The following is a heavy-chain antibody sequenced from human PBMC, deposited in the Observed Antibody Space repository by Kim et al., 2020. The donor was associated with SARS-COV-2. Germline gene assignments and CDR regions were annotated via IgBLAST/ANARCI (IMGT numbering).Heavy chain of an antibody. CDR3: AKWADVGYCSSTSCYYVDPYFDY. D-gene: IGHD2-2*01. V-gene: IGHV3-9*01. Sequence: GGSLRLSCAASGFTFDDYAMHWVRQAPGKGLEWVSGISWNSGSIGYADSVKGRFTISRDNAKNSLYLQMNSLRAEDTALYYCAKWADVGYCSSTSCYYVDPYFDYWGQGTLVTVSS. CDR2: ISWNSGSI. J-gene: IGHJ4*02. CDR1: GFTFDDYA.